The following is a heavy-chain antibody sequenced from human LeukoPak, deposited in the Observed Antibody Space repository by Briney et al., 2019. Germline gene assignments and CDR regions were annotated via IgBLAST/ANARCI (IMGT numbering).Heavy chain of an antibody. D-gene: IGHD1-26*01. CDR2: KNPNSGNT. CDR3: ARGSGSYYLVYFDY. CDR1: GYTFTSYD. J-gene: IGHJ4*02. Sequence: ASVKVSCKASGYTFTSYDTNWVRQATGQGLEWMGWKNPNSGNTGYAQKFQGRVTMTRNTSISTAYMELSSLRSEDTAVYYCARGSGSYYLVYFDYWGQGTLVTVSS. V-gene: IGHV1-8*01.